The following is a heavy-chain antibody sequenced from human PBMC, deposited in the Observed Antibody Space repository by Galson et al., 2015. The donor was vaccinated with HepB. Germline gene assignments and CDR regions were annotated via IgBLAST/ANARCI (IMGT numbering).Heavy chain of an antibody. Sequence: SLRLSCAASGFTFSSYAMHWVRQAPGKGLEWVAVISYDGSNKYYADSVKGRFTISRDNSKNTLYLQMNSLRAEDTAVYYCARDGSGHYYYYGMDVWGQGTTVTVSS. CDR1: GFTFSSYA. CDR2: ISYDGSNK. CDR3: ARDGSGHYYYYGMDV. V-gene: IGHV3-30*04. J-gene: IGHJ6*02. D-gene: IGHD3-10*01.